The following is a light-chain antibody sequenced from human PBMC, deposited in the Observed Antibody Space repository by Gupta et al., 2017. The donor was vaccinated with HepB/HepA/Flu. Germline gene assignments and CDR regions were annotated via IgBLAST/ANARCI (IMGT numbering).Light chain of an antibody. Sequence: SSERTQDPAVCLALGQTGRSTCQGDSLRTYSASWYQQRPGQAPVLVSFGKNHRPAAIPHRFSVPTSGKKASLPITGAQAEDEADYDCNSRDSSGASEVFGGGTKLTGL. CDR3: NSRDSSGASEV. J-gene: IGLJ2*01. CDR1: SLRTYS. V-gene: IGLV3-19*01. CDR2: GKN.